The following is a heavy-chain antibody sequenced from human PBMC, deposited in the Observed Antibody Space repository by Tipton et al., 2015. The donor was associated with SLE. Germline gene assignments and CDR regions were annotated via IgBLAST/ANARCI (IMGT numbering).Heavy chain of an antibody. Sequence: QSGAEVKKPGSSVKVSCRASGGTFSSYAISWVRQAPGQGLEWMGEIIPIFGTTNYAQKFQGRVTITADESTSTAYMELSSLRSEDTAVYYCAGVTSLGYFQHWGQGTLVTVSS. CDR3: AGVTSLGYFQH. V-gene: IGHV1-69*01. J-gene: IGHJ1*01. D-gene: IGHD5-18*01. CDR2: IIPIFGTT. CDR1: GGTFSSYA.